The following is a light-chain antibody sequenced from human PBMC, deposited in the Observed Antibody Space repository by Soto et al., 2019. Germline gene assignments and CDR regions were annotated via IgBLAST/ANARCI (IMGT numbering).Light chain of an antibody. CDR3: QRYNNWPY. CDR1: QSVNSD. CDR2: AAS. V-gene: IGKV3-15*01. J-gene: IGKJ3*01. Sequence: EIVMTQSPATLSVSPGERVTLSCRASQSVNSDLAWYQQKPGQAPRLLIYAASTRATGIPARFSGSGSGTDFTLTISSLQSEDFAVYYCQRYNNWPYFGPGTKVDIK.